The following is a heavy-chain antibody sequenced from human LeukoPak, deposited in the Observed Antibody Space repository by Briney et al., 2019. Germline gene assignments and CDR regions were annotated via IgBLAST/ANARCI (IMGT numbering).Heavy chain of an antibody. CDR3: ARQGAAASGRAFDY. V-gene: IGHV4-39*01. Sequence: SETLSLTCTVSGYSITTNTYYWGWIRQPPGRGLEWIGSVYYSGSTYYSPSLKSRVTTSVDTSKNQFSLKLSSVTATDTAVYYCARQGAAASGRAFDYWGQGTLVTVSS. CDR1: GYSITTNTYY. CDR2: VYYSGST. J-gene: IGHJ4*02. D-gene: IGHD6-13*01.